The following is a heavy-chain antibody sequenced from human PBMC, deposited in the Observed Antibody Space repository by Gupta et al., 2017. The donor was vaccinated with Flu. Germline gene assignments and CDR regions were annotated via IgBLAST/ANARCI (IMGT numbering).Heavy chain of an antibody. D-gene: IGHD4-17*01. V-gene: IGHV3-48*01. CDR3: ARVSLYADPNLMDV. CDR1: GFTFSTYS. J-gene: IGHJ4*02. Sequence: DVQMVESGGGLVQPGGSLRLSCAASGFTFSTYSMNWVRQAPGKGLEWLSYISGTSNTIYYAGSVKGRFTISRDNADNSVHLQMSSLRGEDTAMYYCARVSLYADPNLMDVGGQGALVAVSS. CDR2: ISGTSNTI.